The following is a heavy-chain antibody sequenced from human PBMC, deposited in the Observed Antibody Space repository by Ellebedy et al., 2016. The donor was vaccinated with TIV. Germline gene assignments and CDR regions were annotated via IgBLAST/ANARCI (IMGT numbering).Heavy chain of an antibody. CDR2: VYQDGSTN. V-gene: IGHV3-7*01. CDR1: GFSFRSYW. CDR3: ARRGSYGDYAVQVNSWFDR. J-gene: IGHJ5*02. D-gene: IGHD3-16*01. Sequence: GGSLRLSCAASGFSFRSYWMSWVRQAPGKGLEWVANVYQDGSTNYYVDSVKGRFTIARDNAKESLFLQMHSLRVEDTAVYYCARRGSYGDYAVQVNSWFDRWGRGTLVSVSS.